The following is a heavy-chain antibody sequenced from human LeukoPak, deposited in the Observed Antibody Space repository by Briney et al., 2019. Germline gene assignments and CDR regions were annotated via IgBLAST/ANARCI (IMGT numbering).Heavy chain of an antibody. V-gene: IGHV3-23*01. J-gene: IGHJ4*02. D-gene: IGHD5-18*01. Sequence: GGSLRLSCAASGFTFSSYAVSWVRQAPGKGLEWVSAISGSGGSTYYADSVKGRFTISRDNSKNTLYLQMNSLRAEDTAVYYCAKDLWQYVDTAMVIDYWGQGTLVTVSS. CDR3: AKDLWQYVDTAMVIDY. CDR1: GFTFSSYA. CDR2: ISGSGGST.